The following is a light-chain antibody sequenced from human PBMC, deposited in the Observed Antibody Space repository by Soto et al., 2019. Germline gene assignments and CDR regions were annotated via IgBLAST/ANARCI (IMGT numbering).Light chain of an antibody. CDR3: QQYNSYYPWT. Sequence: DIQMTESPSTLSASLGDRVAITCRASQSISSWLAWYQQKPGKATKLMIYDASSLESGVPSRFSGSGSGTDFTLTLRSLQPDDFADYYCQQYNSYYPWTFGQGTKVDIK. V-gene: IGKV1-5*01. CDR2: DAS. CDR1: QSISSW. J-gene: IGKJ1*01.